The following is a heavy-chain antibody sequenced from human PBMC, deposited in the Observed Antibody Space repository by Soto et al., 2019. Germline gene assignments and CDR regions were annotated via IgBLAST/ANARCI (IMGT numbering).Heavy chain of an antibody. D-gene: IGHD2-8*02. Sequence: PSETLSLTCTVSGGPIRSSSHSWDWIRQSPGTGLEWIGSIDESGNTYYNPSLKSRVIMSVDTSKNQFSLKLISVTAADSALYYCAWGMTPPGAPAWYYFDSWGQGTLVTVSS. CDR3: AWGMTPPGAPAWYYFDS. V-gene: IGHV4-39*01. J-gene: IGHJ4*02. CDR1: GGPIRSSSHS. CDR2: IDESGNT.